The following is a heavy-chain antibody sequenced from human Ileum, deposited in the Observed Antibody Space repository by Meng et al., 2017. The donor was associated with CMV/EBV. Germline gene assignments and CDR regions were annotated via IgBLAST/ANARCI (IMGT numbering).Heavy chain of an antibody. Sequence: HLQRAGPGLVKPSHTLYLTCNISGAIASLTNFAWNWISQSPLRGLEWLGRTAYRSKWDYEYSVSVESRITISPDTSKNQFSLHLRSVTPEDTAIYYCARESELLRFDHWGQGTLVTVSS. CDR2: TAYRSKWDY. CDR1: GAIASLTNFA. V-gene: IGHV6-1*01. D-gene: IGHD6-6*01. J-gene: IGHJ4*02. CDR3: ARESELLRFDH.